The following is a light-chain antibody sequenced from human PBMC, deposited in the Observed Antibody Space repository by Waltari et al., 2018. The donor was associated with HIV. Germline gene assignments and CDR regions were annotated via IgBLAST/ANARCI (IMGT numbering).Light chain of an antibody. CDR3: QQYHKWPET. CDR2: AAS. J-gene: IGKJ2*01. CDR1: QTVHSN. V-gene: IGKV3-15*01. Sequence: EILMTQSPATLSVSPGGGGTLSCRASQTVHSNLAWFQQKPGQAPRLLIYAASTRATDIPDRFSASGSGTEFTLTISSLQSEDFAVYFCQQYHKWPETFDQGTKLEIK.